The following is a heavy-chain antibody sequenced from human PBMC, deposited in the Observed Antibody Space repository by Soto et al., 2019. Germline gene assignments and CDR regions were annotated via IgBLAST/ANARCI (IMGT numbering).Heavy chain of an antibody. CDR2: INPNSGGT. CDR3: AREGYNWNFIDYYYYGMDV. CDR1: GHTFTGYY. D-gene: IGHD1-7*01. V-gene: IGHV1-2*04. J-gene: IGHJ6*02. Sequence: ASVKVSCKASGHTFTGYYMHWVRQAPGQGLEWMGWINPNSGGTNYAQKFQGWVTMTRDTSISTAYMELSRLRSDDTAVYYCAREGYNWNFIDYYYYGMDVWGHGTTVTVSS.